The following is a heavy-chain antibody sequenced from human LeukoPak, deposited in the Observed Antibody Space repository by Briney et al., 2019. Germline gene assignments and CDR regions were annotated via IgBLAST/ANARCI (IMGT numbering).Heavy chain of an antibody. Sequence: PGGSLRLSCAASGFTFSSYSMNWVRQAPGKGLEWVSSISSSSSYIYYADSVEGRFTISRDNAKNSLYLQMNSLRAEDTAVYYCARGYHTYYYDSSGYYCFQHWGQGTLVTVSS. CDR3: ARGYHTYYYDSSGYYCFQH. CDR2: ISSSSSYI. D-gene: IGHD3-22*01. V-gene: IGHV3-21*01. CDR1: GFTFSSYS. J-gene: IGHJ1*01.